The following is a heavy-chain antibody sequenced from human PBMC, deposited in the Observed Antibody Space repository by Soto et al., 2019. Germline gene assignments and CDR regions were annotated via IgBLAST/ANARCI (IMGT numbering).Heavy chain of an antibody. D-gene: IGHD2-15*01. CDR2: ISAHDGNR. J-gene: IGHJ4*02. CDR1: GYSFTSYG. V-gene: IGHV1-18*01. Sequence: QVQLVQSGAEVKKPGASVKVSCKASGYSFTSYGFSWVRQAPGQGLEWMGWISAHDGNRNYAQKFQGRVTMTTDTSTSTVYMELRSRRSDDTAVYYCARDSCSGGSCYIDYWGQGTLVTVSS. CDR3: ARDSCSGGSCYIDY.